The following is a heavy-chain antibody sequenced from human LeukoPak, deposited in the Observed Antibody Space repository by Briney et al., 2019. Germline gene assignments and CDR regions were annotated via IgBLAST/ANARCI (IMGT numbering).Heavy chain of an antibody. D-gene: IGHD5-18*01. V-gene: IGHV3-21*04. CDR3: ARHPYGTGYNYGNGGAIDY. Sequence: GESLRLSCAASGFTFSSYTMNWVRQAPGKGLEWVSSISSSSRYVYYADSVKGRFTISRDNSKNTLYLQMNSLRAEDTAVYYCARHPYGTGYNYGNGGAIDYWGQGTLVTVSS. CDR2: ISSSSRYV. J-gene: IGHJ4*02. CDR1: GFTFSSYT.